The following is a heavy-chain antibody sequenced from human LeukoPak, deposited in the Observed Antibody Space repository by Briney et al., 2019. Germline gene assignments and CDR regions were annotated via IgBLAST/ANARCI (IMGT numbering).Heavy chain of an antibody. D-gene: IGHD6-6*01. CDR2: INPNSGGT. V-gene: IGHV1-2*02. Sequence: GASVKVSCKSSGYSFSDYYIHWVRQAPGQGLEWMGWINPNSGGTNYAQKFQGRVTMTRDTSISTAYMELSRLRSDDTAMYYCARDFSHARYFDYWGQGTLVTVSS. CDR1: GYSFSDYY. J-gene: IGHJ4*02. CDR3: ARDFSHARYFDY.